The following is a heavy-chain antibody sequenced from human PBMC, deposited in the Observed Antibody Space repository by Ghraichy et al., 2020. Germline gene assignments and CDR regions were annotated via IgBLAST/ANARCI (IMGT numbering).Heavy chain of an antibody. CDR3: ARGHNSAFDI. D-gene: IGHD2/OR15-2a*01. CDR2: TYYESKRYN. CDR1: GDSVSSNNVA. J-gene: IGHJ3*02. V-gene: IGHV6-1*01. Sequence: SQTLSLTCAISGDSVSSNNVAWNWIRQSPSRGLEWLGRTYYESKRYNDYAVSVRSRITVNPDTSKNQISLQLNSLTPEDTAVYYCARGHNSAFDIWGQGTMVTVSS.